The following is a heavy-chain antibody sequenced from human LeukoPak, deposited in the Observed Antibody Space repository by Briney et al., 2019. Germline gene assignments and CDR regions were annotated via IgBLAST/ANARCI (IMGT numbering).Heavy chain of an antibody. CDR1: GGSITAGNHH. CDR2: VYYSGSI. D-gene: IGHD3-16*01. J-gene: IGHJ5*01. V-gene: IGHV4-39*01. Sequence: PSETLSLTCTVSGGSITAGNHHWGWIRQPPGKGLVWIGSVYYSGSIFSDTSHKSRVTISGDTSKNQFSLSLRSVTAADTAVYYCARLNPGYVTAPHDSWGQGMLVTVSS. CDR3: ARLNPGYVTAPHDS.